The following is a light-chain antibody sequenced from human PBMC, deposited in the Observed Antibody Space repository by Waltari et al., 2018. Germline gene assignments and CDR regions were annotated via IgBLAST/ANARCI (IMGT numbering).Light chain of an antibody. Sequence: DFVMTQSPHSLAVSLGERATINCKSSQSILYRSNNQNYLAWYQQKPGQPPKLLIYWASTRESGVPGRFSGSGSGTDFTLTISSLQAEDVAVYYCLQYYSAPRTFGGGTKVEIK. J-gene: IGKJ4*01. CDR2: WAS. V-gene: IGKV4-1*01. CDR1: QSILYRSNNQNY. CDR3: LQYYSAPRT.